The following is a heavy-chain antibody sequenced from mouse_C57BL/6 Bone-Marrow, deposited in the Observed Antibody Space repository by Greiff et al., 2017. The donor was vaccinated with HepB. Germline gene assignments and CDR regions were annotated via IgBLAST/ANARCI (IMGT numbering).Heavy chain of an antibody. CDR2: INPNNGGT. Sequence: VQLQQSGPELVKPGASVKIPCKASGYTFTDYNMDWLKQSHGKSLEWIGDINPNNGGTIYNQKFKGKATLTVDKSSSTAYMELRSLTSEDTAVYYCARGTAQARYYYAMDYWGQGTSVTVSS. V-gene: IGHV1-18*01. CDR1: GYTFTDYN. D-gene: IGHD3-2*02. J-gene: IGHJ4*01. CDR3: ARGTAQARYYYAMDY.